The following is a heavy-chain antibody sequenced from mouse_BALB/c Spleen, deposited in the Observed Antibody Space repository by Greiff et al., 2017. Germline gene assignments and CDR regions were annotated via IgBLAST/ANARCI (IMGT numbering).Heavy chain of an antibody. CDR1: GFTFSSYG. CDR2: ISSGGSYT. Sequence: EVQLVESGGDLVKPGGSLKLSCAASGFTFSSYGMSWVRQTPDKRLEWVATISSGGSYTYYPDSVKGRFTISRDNAKNTLYLQMSSLKSEDTAMYYCARPHDYWGQGTTLTVSS. J-gene: IGHJ2*01. V-gene: IGHV5-6*01. CDR3: ARPHDY.